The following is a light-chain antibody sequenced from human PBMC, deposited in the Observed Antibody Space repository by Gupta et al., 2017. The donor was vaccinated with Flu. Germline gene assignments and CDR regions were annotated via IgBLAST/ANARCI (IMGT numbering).Light chain of an antibody. CDR1: NSDVGGYHF. CDR3: SSYTSSNTLV. Sequence: QSALTQPASVSGSPGPSITISCTGTNSDVGGYHFVSWYQQHPGKAPKRMIYEVSNRPSGVSNRFSGSKSGNSASLTISGLQAEDEADYYCSSYTSSNTLVFGGGTKLTVL. J-gene: IGLJ3*02. CDR2: EVS. V-gene: IGLV2-14*01.